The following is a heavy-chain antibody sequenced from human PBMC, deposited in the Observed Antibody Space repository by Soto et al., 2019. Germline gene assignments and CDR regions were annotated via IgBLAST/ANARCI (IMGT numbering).Heavy chain of an antibody. V-gene: IGHV4-4*02. CDR2: IYHSGST. CDR3: ARFMTTVTNLAFDI. CDR1: GGSLSSSNW. Sequence: QVQLQESGPGLVKPSGTLSLTCAVSGGSLSSSNWWSWVRQPPGKGLEWIGEIYHSGSTNYNPSLKSRVTISVDKSKSQLSLELSSVTAADTAVYYCARFMTTVTNLAFDIWGQGTMVTVSS. D-gene: IGHD4-17*01. J-gene: IGHJ3*02.